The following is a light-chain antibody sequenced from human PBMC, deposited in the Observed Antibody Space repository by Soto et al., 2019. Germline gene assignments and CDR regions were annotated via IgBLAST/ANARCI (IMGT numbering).Light chain of an antibody. V-gene: IGKV3-20*01. Sequence: EMVLTQSPCTLSLSPGERATLSCRASHSVGSSYVAWYQQKPGQAPRLLIYGVSSRATGIPDRFSGSGSGTDFTLTISSLQSEDFAVYYCQQYNDWPQTFGQGTKVDIK. CDR3: QQYNDWPQT. CDR1: HSVGSSY. J-gene: IGKJ1*01. CDR2: GVS.